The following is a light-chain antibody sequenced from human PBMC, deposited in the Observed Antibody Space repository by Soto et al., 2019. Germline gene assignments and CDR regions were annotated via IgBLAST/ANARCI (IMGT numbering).Light chain of an antibody. CDR3: QKYNSAPQT. Sequence: DIQMTQSPSSLSASVGDRVTITCRASQGIIDYLAWYQQKPGKAPKLLIYAASTLQSGVPSRFSGSGSGTAFTLTISSLQPEDVATYFCQKYNSAPQTFGQGTKVEIK. J-gene: IGKJ1*01. CDR1: QGIIDY. V-gene: IGKV1-27*01. CDR2: AAS.